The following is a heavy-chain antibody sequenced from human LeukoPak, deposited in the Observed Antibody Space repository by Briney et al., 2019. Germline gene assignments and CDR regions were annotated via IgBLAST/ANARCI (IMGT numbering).Heavy chain of an antibody. D-gene: IGHD5-24*01. V-gene: IGHV3-23*01. CDR1: GFTFSSYG. J-gene: IGHJ4*02. Sequence: GGSLRLSCAASGFTFSSYGMSWVRQAPGKGLEWVSAISGSGGSTYYADSVKGRFTISRDNSKNTLYLQMNSLRAEDTAVYYCAKRGDSSGYNDYWGQGTLVTVSS. CDR2: ISGSGGST. CDR3: AKRGDSSGYNDY.